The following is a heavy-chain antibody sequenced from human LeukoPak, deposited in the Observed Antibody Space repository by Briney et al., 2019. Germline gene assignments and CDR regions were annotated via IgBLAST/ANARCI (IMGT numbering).Heavy chain of an antibody. V-gene: IGHV4-38-2*02. CDR1: GYSISSGYY. CDR3: ARNNWNSNIDY. CDR2: IFHTGST. J-gene: IGHJ4*02. Sequence: PSETLSLTCTVSGYSISSGYYWAWIRQPPGKGLEWIGSIFHTGSTYHNPSLKSRVTISVDTSKNQFSLKLNSVTAADTAVYYCARNNWNSNIDYWGQGTLVTVSS. D-gene: IGHD1-7*01.